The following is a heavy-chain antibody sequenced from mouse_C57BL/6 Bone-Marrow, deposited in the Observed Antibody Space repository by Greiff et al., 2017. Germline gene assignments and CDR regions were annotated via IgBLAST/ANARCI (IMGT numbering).Heavy chain of an antibody. CDR2: ISSCSSTL. CDR3: ARGWPFAY. V-gene: IGHV5-17*01. D-gene: IGHD2-3*01. Sequence: EVQLVESGGGLVKPGGSLKLSCAASGFTFSDYGMHWVRQAPEKGLEWVAYISSCSSTLCYSATVKGRFTISRDNAKNTLYLQMTSLRSDDTAMYYCARGWPFAYWGQGTLVTVSA. J-gene: IGHJ3*01. CDR1: GFTFSDYG.